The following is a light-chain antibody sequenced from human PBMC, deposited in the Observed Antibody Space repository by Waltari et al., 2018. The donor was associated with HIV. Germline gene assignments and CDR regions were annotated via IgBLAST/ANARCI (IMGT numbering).Light chain of an antibody. CDR1: QDISHY. Sequence: DIQMTQSPPSLSASVGDRVTITCKASQDISHYLNWYQQKPGKAPKLLIYDASNLETGVPSRFSGSGSGTDFTFTISSLQSEDIATYYCQQYDNLPLTFGGGTKVESK. CDR2: DAS. V-gene: IGKV1-33*01. CDR3: QQYDNLPLT. J-gene: IGKJ4*01.